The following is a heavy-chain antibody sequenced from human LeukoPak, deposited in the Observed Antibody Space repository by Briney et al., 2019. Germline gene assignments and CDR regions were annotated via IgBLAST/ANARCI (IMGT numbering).Heavy chain of an antibody. CDR3: ARGGRWLQFNY. CDR2: ISYSGST. CDR1: GGSVNSGTYY. V-gene: IGHV4-61*01. J-gene: IGHJ4*02. D-gene: IGHD5-24*01. Sequence: PSETLSLTCTVSGGSVNSGTYYWSWIRQPPGKGLEWIGYISYSGSTSYNPSLKSRVTISVDTSKNQFSLKLSSVTAADTAVYYCARGGRWLQFNYWGQGTLVTVSS.